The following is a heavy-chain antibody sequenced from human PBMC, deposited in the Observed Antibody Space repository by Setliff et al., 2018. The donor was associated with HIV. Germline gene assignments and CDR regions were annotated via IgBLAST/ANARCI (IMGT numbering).Heavy chain of an antibody. J-gene: IGHJ4*02. CDR2: ITSSGNTM. CDR1: GFTFSSFS. Sequence: GGSLRLSCAASGFTFSSFSMHWVRQAPGKGLEWVSYITSSGNTMDYADSVKGRFTISRDNAKNTLHLQMSGLRVDDTAVYYCAIDVIGGWLRPMPNFWGPGTLVTVSS. V-gene: IGHV3-48*04. D-gene: IGHD5-12*01. CDR3: AIDVIGGWLRPMPNF.